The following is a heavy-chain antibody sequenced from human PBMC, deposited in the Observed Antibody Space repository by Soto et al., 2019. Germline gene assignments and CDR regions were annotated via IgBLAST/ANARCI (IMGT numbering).Heavy chain of an antibody. J-gene: IGHJ1*01. D-gene: IGHD3-10*01. Sequence: EVYLVESGGGLVEPGRSLRLSCTGSGFPFANFLMSWFRQAPGKGLEWVGFIRSQPYGGTTHYAASVRGRFTISRDDSKGIAYLQMNSLKSEDSGVYYCIGSFPFWGQGTLVTVSS. CDR3: IGSFPF. CDR2: IRSQPYGGTT. V-gene: IGHV3-49*03. CDR1: GFPFANFL.